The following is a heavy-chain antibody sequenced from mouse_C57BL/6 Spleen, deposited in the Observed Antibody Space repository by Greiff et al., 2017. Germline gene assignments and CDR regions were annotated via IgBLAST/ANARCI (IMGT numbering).Heavy chain of an antibody. CDR2: IHPNSGST. Sequence: QVQLQQPGAELVKPGASVTLSCKASGYTFTSYWMHWVKQRPGQGLEWIGMIHPNSGSTNYNEKFKSKATLTVDKSSSTAYMQLSSLTSEDSAVYYCARNSNYVFDYWGQGTTLTVSS. D-gene: IGHD2-5*01. CDR1: GYTFTSYW. J-gene: IGHJ2*01. V-gene: IGHV1-64*01. CDR3: ARNSNYVFDY.